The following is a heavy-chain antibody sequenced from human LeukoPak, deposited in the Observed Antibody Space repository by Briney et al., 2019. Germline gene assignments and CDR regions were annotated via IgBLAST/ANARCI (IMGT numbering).Heavy chain of an antibody. CDR1: GFTFSSYW. J-gene: IGHJ6*02. V-gene: IGHV3-7*01. CDR3: ARDHNGMDV. Sequence: GGSLRLSCAAPGFTFSSYWMSWVRQAPGKGLEWVANIKQDGSEKYYVDSVKGRFTISRDNAKNSLYLQMNSLRAEDTTVYYCARDHNGMDVWGQGTTVTVSS. CDR2: IKQDGSEK.